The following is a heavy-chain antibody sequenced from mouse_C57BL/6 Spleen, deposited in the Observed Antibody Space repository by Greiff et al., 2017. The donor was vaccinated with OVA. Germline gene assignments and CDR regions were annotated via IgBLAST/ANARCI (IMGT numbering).Heavy chain of an antibody. V-gene: IGHV1-18*01. CDR1: GYTFTDYN. Sequence: DVKLQESGPELVKPGASVKIPCKASGYTFTDYNMDWVKQSHGKSLEWIGDINPNNGGTIYNQKFKGKATLTVDKSSSTAYMELRSLTSEDTAVYYCAREDSSRFAYWGQGTLVTVSA. D-gene: IGHD3-2*01. CDR2: INPNNGGT. CDR3: AREDSSRFAY. J-gene: IGHJ3*01.